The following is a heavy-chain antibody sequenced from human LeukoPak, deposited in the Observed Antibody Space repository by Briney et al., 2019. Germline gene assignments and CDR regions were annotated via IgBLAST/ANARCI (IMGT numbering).Heavy chain of an antibody. CDR2: ISYDGSNK. CDR3: AKVFYGGNSAGNDY. CDR1: GFTFISYG. J-gene: IGHJ4*02. V-gene: IGHV3-30*18. D-gene: IGHD4-23*01. Sequence: GGSLRLSCAASGFTFISYGMHWVRQAPSKGLEWVAVISYDGSNKYYADSVKGRFTISRDNSKNTLYLQMNSLRAEDTAVYYCAKVFYGGNSAGNDYWGQGTLVTVSS.